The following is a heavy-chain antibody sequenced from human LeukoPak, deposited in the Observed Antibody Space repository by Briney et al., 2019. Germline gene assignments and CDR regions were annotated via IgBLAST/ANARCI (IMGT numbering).Heavy chain of an antibody. D-gene: IGHD2-2*01. CDR1: GFTFSNAW. V-gene: IGHV3-15*01. CDR3: TTDPGDIVVVPAADDAFDI. J-gene: IGHJ3*02. Sequence: GGSLRLSCAASGFTFSNAWMSWVRQAPGKGLEWVGRIKSKTDGGTTDYAAPVKGRFTISRDDSKNTLYLQMNSLKTEDTAVYYCTTDPGDIVVVPAADDAFDIWGQGTMVTVSS. CDR2: IKSKTDGGTT.